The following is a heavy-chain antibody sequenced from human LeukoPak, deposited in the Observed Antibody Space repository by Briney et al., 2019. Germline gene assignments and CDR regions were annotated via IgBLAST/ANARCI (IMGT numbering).Heavy chain of an antibody. D-gene: IGHD1-26*01. CDR1: GFTVSRNY. CDR2: TYSDGST. Sequence: GGSLRLSCAASGFTVSRNYMSWVRQAPGKGLESVSITYSDGSTYYADSVKGRFTISRDNSKNTLYLQMNSLRAEDTAVYYCARAPPHSGSYPHVVAFDYWGQGTLVTVSS. CDR3: ARAPPHSGSYPHVVAFDY. V-gene: IGHV3-53*01. J-gene: IGHJ4*02.